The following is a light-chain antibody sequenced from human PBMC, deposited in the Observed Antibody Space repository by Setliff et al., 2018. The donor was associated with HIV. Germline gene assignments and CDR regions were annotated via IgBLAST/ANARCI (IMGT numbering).Light chain of an antibody. V-gene: IGLV2-14*01. CDR3: SSYTFSSTPYV. CDR2: EVS. CDR1: SRDVGGSNY. J-gene: IGLJ1*01. Sequence: QSVLTQPASVSGSPGQSITISCTGTSRDVGGSNYVSWYQQHPGKAPKHMIYEVSNRPSWVSNRFSGSKSGNTASLTISGLQAEDEADYYCSSYTFSSTPYVFGTGTKVTVL.